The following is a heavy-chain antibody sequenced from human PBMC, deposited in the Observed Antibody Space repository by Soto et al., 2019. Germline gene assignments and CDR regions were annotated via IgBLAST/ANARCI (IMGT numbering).Heavy chain of an antibody. CDR1: GYSFTTYR. J-gene: IGHJ6*02. CDR3: ARLCGSISCGWWKGLDV. V-gene: IGHV5-51*01. Sequence: GESLTISCKGSGYSFTTYRIAWVRQMPGKGLEWMGMIYSGDSDTTYSPSFQGQVTISADKSISTAYLQWSSLKASDSAIYYCARLCGSISCGWWKGLDVWGQGTTVTVSS. CDR2: IYSGDSDT. D-gene: IGHD2-2*01.